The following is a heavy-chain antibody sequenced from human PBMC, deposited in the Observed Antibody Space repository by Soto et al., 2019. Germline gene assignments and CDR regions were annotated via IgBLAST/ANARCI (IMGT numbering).Heavy chain of an antibody. V-gene: IGHV5-10-1*01. Sequence: GESLKISCNGSGYIFTSYWISWVRQMPGKGLEWMGRIDPSDSYTNYSPSFQGHVTISADKSISTAYLQWSSLKASDTAMYYCARRNYYYDSSGYYSYYYYGMDVWGQGTTVTVSS. CDR3: ARRNYYYDSSGYYSYYYYGMDV. D-gene: IGHD3-22*01. J-gene: IGHJ6*02. CDR1: GYIFTSYW. CDR2: IDPSDSYT.